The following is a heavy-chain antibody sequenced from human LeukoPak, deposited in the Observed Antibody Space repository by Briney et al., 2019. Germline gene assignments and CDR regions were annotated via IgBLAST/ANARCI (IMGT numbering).Heavy chain of an antibody. V-gene: IGHV3-7*03. CDR3: ARRAGAYSHPYDY. CDR1: GFTFSNYW. J-gene: IGHJ4*02. Sequence: PGGSLRLSCAASGFTFSNYWMSWVRQAPEKVLEWVANIKEDGSEKYYVESVEGRFTISRDNAKTSLYLQMNSLRADDTAVYYCARRAGAYSHPYDYWGQGTLVTVSS. D-gene: IGHD4/OR15-4a*01. CDR2: IKEDGSEK.